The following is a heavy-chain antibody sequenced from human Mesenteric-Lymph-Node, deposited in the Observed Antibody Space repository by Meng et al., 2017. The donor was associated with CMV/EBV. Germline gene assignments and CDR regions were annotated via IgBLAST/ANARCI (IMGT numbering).Heavy chain of an antibody. CDR2: ISWNSGSM. J-gene: IGHJ5*02. CDR1: GFTFDDYA. V-gene: IGHV3-9*01. CDR3: AKDTTGYSSTWYWFDP. Sequence: SLKISCAASGFTFDDYAMHWVRQAPGKGLEWVSGISWNSGSMGYADSVKGRFTISRDNAKNSLYLQMNSLRAEDTALYYCAKDTTGYSSTWYWFDPWGQGALVTVSS. D-gene: IGHD6-13*01.